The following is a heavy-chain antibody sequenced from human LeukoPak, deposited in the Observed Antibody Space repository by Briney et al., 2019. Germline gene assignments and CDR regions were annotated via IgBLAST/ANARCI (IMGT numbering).Heavy chain of an antibody. Sequence: GGSLRLSCAASGFTFSSYAMSWVRQAPGKGLEWVSAISGSGGSTYYADSVKGRFTISRDNSKNTLYLQMNSLRAEDTAVYYCAKVPSYSSGWYKDNWFDPRGQGTLVTVSS. D-gene: IGHD6-19*01. CDR1: GFTFSSYA. J-gene: IGHJ5*02. CDR3: AKVPSYSSGWYKDNWFDP. V-gene: IGHV3-23*01. CDR2: ISGSGGST.